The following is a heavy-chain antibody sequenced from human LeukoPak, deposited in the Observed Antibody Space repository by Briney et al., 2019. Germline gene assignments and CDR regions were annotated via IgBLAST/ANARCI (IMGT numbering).Heavy chain of an antibody. CDR3: ARGRRVIAVAGTGYFDL. D-gene: IGHD6-19*01. V-gene: IGHV4-34*01. Sequence: ASETLPLTCAVYGGSFSGYYWSWIRQPPGKGLEWIGEINHSGSTNYNPSLKSRVTISVDTSKNQFSLKLSSVTAADTAVYYCARGRRVIAVAGTGYFDLWGRGTLDTVSS. CDR2: INHSGST. J-gene: IGHJ2*01. CDR1: GGSFSGYY.